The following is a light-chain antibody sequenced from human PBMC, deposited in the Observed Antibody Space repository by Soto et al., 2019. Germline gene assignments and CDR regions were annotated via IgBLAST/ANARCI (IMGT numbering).Light chain of an antibody. V-gene: IGKV3D-20*01. Sequence: VVSQSPTTLSLSPGERATLSCGASQRVSGGFLAWYQQKPGRATRLSLYDTSCRATGITVRFSGSRSGTDFGLTSSRLAAEDVAVYYWQPYGGAASFGGGTKVDIK. CDR1: QRVSGGF. CDR3: QPYGGAAS. J-gene: IGKJ4*02. CDR2: DTS.